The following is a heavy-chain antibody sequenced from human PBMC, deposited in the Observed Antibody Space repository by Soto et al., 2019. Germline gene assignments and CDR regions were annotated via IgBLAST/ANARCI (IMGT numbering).Heavy chain of an antibody. CDR1: GFTFSSYA. CDR3: ARVGPWELQREFDY. D-gene: IGHD1-26*01. Sequence: QVQLVESGGGVVQPGRSLRLSCAASGFTFSSYAMHWVRQAPGKGLEWVAVISYDGSNKYYADSVKGRFTISRDNSKNPLYMQMNSLRAEDTAVYYCARVGPWELQREFDYGGQGSLVTVSS. J-gene: IGHJ4*02. V-gene: IGHV3-30-3*01. CDR2: ISYDGSNK.